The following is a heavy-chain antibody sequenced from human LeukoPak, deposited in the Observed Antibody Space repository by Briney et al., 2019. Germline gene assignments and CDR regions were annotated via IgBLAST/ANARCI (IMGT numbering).Heavy chain of an antibody. CDR3: AKINSGYSSSWFDP. CDR1: GYTFTSYG. Sequence: GASVKVSCKASGYTFTSYGISWVRPAPGQGLEWMGWISAYNGNTNYAQKLQGRVTMTTDTSTSTAYMELRSLRSDDTAVYYCAKINSGYSSSWFDPWGQGTLVTVSS. D-gene: IGHD6-13*01. J-gene: IGHJ5*02. V-gene: IGHV1-18*01. CDR2: ISAYNGNT.